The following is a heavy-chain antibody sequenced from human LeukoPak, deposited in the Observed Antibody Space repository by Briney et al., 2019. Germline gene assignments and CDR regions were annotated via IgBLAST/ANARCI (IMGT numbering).Heavy chain of an antibody. CDR3: ARSFYDILIGYYQYFDY. CDR2: IYRDGSS. J-gene: IGHJ4*02. CDR1: GFIFSTYA. V-gene: IGHV3-66*01. D-gene: IGHD3-9*01. Sequence: GGSLRLSCAASGFIFSTYAMTWVRQAPGKGLEWVSVIYRDGSSYYAESVKGRFTISRDNSKNTLYIQMNSLRAEDTAVYYCARSFYDILIGYYQYFDYWGQGTLVTVSS.